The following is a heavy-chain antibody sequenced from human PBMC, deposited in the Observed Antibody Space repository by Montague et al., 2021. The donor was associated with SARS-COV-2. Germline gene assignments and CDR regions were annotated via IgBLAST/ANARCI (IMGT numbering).Heavy chain of an antibody. D-gene: IGHD1-26*01. CDR1: GGSISSGTW. CDR3: ASLSSDIGGYFWFDP. J-gene: IGHJ5*02. CDR2: ISHSGGT. Sequence: SETLSLTCAVSGGSISSGTWWTWVRRPPGKGLEWIGEISHSGGTNYNPSLKSRVTISVDKSKNQFSLNLSSVTAADTAVYYCASLSSDIGGYFWFDPWGPGTLVSVSS. V-gene: IGHV4-4*02.